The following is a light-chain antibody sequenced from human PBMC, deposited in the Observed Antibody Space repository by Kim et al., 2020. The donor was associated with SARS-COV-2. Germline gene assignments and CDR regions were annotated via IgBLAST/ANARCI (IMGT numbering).Light chain of an antibody. CDR2: AAS. Sequence: LSVSPGERATLSCRASQSVGSSLAWYQQKLGQGPRLLIYAASTRGTGIPARFSGSGSGTEFTFTISSLQSEDFAIYYCQQYKNWYTFGQGTKLEIK. CDR3: QQYKNWYT. V-gene: IGKV3-15*01. J-gene: IGKJ2*01. CDR1: QSVGSS.